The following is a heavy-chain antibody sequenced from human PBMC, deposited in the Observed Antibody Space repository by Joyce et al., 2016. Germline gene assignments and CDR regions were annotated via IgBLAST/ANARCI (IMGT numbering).Heavy chain of an antibody. CDR2: INPSDGSI. D-gene: IGHD3-22*01. J-gene: IGHJ4*02. CDR1: GYTFTAYY. V-gene: IGHV1-46*01. Sequence: QVQLVQSGAEVRKPGASVKVSCKASGYTFTAYYIHWVRQAPGQGLEWMGKINPSDGSITYAQKIQGRVTISRDTSTTTVSMELSSLRSADTAVYYCARSSPYDSSGFWGQGTLVTVSS. CDR3: ARSSPYDSSGF.